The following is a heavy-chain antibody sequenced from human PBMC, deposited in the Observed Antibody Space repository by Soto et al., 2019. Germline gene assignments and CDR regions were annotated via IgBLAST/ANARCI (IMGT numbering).Heavy chain of an antibody. Sequence: SETLSLTCTVSGGSIRDYYWSWIRQPPGKGLEWIGYIYYSGSTNYNPSLKSRVTISVDTSKNQFSLKLSSVTAADTAVYYCARGIVATETFDYWGQGTLVTVSS. CDR1: GGSIRDYY. D-gene: IGHD5-12*01. J-gene: IGHJ4*02. CDR3: ARGIVATETFDY. CDR2: IYYSGST. V-gene: IGHV4-59*01.